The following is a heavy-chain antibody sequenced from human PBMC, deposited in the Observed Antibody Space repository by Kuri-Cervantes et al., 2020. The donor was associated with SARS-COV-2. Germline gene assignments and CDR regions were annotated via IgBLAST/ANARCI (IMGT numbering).Heavy chain of an antibody. CDR1: GFTFSSYS. CDR3: ARAGRWELLLGRLAYFDY. V-gene: IGHV3-21*01. J-gene: IGHJ4*02. CDR2: ISSSSSYI. Sequence: GESLKISCAASGFTFSSYSMNWVRQAPGKGLEWVSSISSSSSYIYYADSVKGRFTISRDNAKHSLYLQMNSLRAEDTAAYYCARAGRWELLLGRLAYFDYWGQGTLVTVSS. D-gene: IGHD1-26*01.